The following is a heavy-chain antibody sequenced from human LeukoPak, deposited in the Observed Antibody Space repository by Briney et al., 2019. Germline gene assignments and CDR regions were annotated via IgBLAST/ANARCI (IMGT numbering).Heavy chain of an antibody. CDR2: ISYDGSNK. CDR3: ARDDYSGYFDY. D-gene: IGHD4-11*01. V-gene: IGHV3-30-3*01. CDR1: GFTFSSYA. Sequence: PGGSLRLSCAASGFTFSSYAMHWVRQAPGKGLEWVAVISYDGSNKYYADSVKGRFTISRDNSKNTLYLQMNSLRAEDTAVYYCARDDYSGYFDYWGQGTLVTVSS. J-gene: IGHJ4*02.